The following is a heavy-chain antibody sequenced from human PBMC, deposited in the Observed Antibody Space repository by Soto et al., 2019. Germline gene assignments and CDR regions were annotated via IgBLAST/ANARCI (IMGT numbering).Heavy chain of an antibody. CDR3: ASVAAAGIYYMDV. CDR1: GGTFSSYT. J-gene: IGHJ6*03. CDR2: IIPILGIA. D-gene: IGHD6-13*01. V-gene: IGHV1-69*02. Sequence: SVKVSCKASGGTFSSYTISWVRQAPGQGLEWMGRIIPILGIANYARKFQGRVTITADKSTSTAYMELSSLRSEDSAVYYCASVAAAGIYYMDVWGKGTTVTVSS.